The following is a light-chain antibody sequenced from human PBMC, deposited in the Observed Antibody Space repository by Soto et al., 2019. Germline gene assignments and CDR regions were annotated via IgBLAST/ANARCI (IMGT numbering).Light chain of an antibody. J-gene: IGLJ1*01. V-gene: IGLV2-8*01. CDR3: SSEAGSSSV. CDR1: SSDVGGYNY. CDR2: EVN. Sequence: SVLTQPPSASGSPGQSVAISCTGASSDVGGYNYVSWYQQHPGKAPKLMIYEVNKRPSGVPDRFSGSKSGNTASLTVSGLQAEDEADYYCSSEAGSSSVLGTEIKV.